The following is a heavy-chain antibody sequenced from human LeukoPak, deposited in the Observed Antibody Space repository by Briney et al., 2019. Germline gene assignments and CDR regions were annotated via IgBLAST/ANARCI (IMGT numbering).Heavy chain of an antibody. CDR2: INHSGST. V-gene: IGHV4-34*01. CDR3: ARVTGYRIEDYFDY. CDR1: GGSFSGYY. D-gene: IGHD6-13*01. J-gene: IGHJ4*02. Sequence: SETLSLTCAVYGGSFSGYYWSWIRQPPGKGLEWIGEINHSGSTNYNPSLKSRVTISVDTSKNEFSLKLRSVTAADTAVYYCARVTGYRIEDYFDYWGQGTLVTVSS.